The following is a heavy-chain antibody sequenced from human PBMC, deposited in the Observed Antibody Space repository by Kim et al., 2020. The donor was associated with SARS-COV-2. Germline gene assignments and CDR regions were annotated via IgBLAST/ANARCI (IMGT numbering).Heavy chain of an antibody. V-gene: IGHV4-39*01. Sequence: SYNPSLKSRVTISVDTSKNQFSLKLSSVTAADTAVYYCARHATLGHYFDYWGQGTLVTVSS. J-gene: IGHJ4*02. D-gene: IGHD2-15*01. CDR3: ARHATLGHYFDY.